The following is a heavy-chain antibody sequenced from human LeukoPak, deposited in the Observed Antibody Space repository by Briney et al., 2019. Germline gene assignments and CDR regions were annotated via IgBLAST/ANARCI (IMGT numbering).Heavy chain of an antibody. J-gene: IGHJ4*02. CDR1: GGSMTSSGYY. D-gene: IGHD3-22*01. CDR2: ISHSGST. V-gene: IGHV4-30-2*03. Sequence: SQTLSLTCTVSGGSMTSSGYYWSWLRQPPGKGLEWIVYISHSGSTYYNPSLKSRVTISVDTSKNQFSLKLSSVTAAATAVYYCARHSRGDWYYYDSSGLYYFDYWGQGTLVTVSS. CDR3: ARHSRGDWYYYDSSGLYYFDY.